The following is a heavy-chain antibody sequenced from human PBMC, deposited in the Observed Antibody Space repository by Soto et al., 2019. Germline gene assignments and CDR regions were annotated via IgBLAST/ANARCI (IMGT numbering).Heavy chain of an antibody. Sequence: QVQLVESGGGVVQPGRSLRLSCAASGFIFSTYVIHWVRQAPGKGLEWVAVMSSDGSHQYYAESVEGRFTISRDNFENRLYLQLNSLRTADTAVYYCAREMTAPSDYYCGFDVWGQGTTVTVFS. D-gene: IGHD5-18*01. CDR1: GFIFSTYV. CDR3: AREMTAPSDYYCGFDV. V-gene: IGHV3-30*04. CDR2: MSSDGSHQ. J-gene: IGHJ6*02.